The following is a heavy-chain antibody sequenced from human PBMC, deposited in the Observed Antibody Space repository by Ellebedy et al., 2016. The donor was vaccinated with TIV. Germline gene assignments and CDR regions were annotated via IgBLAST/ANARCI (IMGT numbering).Heavy chain of an antibody. CDR3: ARETTPYHGDYHYGMDV. D-gene: IGHD1-1*01. V-gene: IGHV3-23*01. CDR2: ISGNGGST. Sequence: GESLKISCAASGFKYRRSAVSWVRQAPGKGLEWVSTISGNGGSTFYADSVQGRFTISRDNSKNMLYLQMRSLRAEDTAIYYCARETTPYHGDYHYGMDVWGQGTAVTVSS. J-gene: IGHJ6*02. CDR1: GFKYRRSA.